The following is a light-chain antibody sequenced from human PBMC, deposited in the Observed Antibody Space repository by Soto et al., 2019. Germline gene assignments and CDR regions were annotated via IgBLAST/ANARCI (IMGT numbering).Light chain of an antibody. V-gene: IGKV3-15*01. CDR3: QEYYNWPPVT. J-gene: IGKJ2*01. CDR2: VAS. CDR1: QSVNSN. Sequence: EIVMTQSPATLSVSPGDRATLSCRASQSVNSNLAWYQQKPGQAPRLLIYVASTRATGVPARFSGSGSGTDFILTISSLQSEDFAVYYCQEYYNWPPVTFGQGTKLEI.